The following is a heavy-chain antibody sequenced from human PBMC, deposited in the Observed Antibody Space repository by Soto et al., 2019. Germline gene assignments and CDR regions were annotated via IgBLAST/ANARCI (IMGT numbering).Heavy chain of an antibody. CDR1: GYTFTNFG. V-gene: IGHV1-18*01. CDR2: ISAYNGNT. CDR3: ARVEDYGGNLWYYYGMDV. D-gene: IGHD4-17*01. J-gene: IGHJ6*02. Sequence: ASVKVSCKASGYTFTNFGISWVRQAPGQGLEWMGWISAYNGNTNYAQKLQGRVTMTTDTSTSTAYMELRSLRSDDTAVYYCARVEDYGGNLWYYYGMDVWGQGTTVTVSS.